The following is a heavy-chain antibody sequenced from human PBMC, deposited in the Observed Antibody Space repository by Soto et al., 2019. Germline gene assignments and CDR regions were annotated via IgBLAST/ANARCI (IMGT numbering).Heavy chain of an antibody. CDR2: ISGYNGNT. D-gene: IGHD2-21*01. J-gene: IGHJ6*02. Sequence: EASVKVSCKASGYTFIVYSITWVRQAPGQGLEWMGRISGYNGNTNYARTLRGRLTLTTDTSTSTAYMELRSLTSDDTAVYYCARDVFCGGAPACPDMDVWGQGTTVTVSS. CDR3: ARDVFCGGAPACPDMDV. V-gene: IGHV1-18*04. CDR1: GYTFIVYS.